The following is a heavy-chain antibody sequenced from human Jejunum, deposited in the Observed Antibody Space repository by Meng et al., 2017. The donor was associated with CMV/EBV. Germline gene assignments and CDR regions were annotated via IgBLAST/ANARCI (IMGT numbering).Heavy chain of an antibody. V-gene: IGHV1-46*04. CDR1: GYTFTDYY. D-gene: IGHD3-16*01. CDR3: ARGDYTAFDY. CDR2: INPTGGSA. Sequence: KVSYKTSGYTFTDYYMHWMRQAPGQGLQWMGMINPTGGSASYAQSLQGRITMTRDTSTSSVYMELSSLRSEDTAVYYCARGDYTAFDYWGQGTLVTVSS. J-gene: IGHJ4*02.